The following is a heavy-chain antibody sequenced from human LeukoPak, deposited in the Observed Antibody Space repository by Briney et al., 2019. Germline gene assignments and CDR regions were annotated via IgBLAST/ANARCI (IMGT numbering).Heavy chain of an antibody. V-gene: IGHV4-34*01. CDR1: GVSFSGYY. J-gene: IGHJ4*02. CDR3: ARGRGSEQWLVPAYYDY. CDR2: INHSGST. D-gene: IGHD6-19*01. Sequence: SETLSLTCAVYGVSFSGYYWSWIRQPPGKGLEWIGEINHSGSTNYNPSLKSRVTISVDTSKNQFSLKLSSVTAADTAVYYCARGRGSEQWLVPAYYDYWGQGTLVTVSS.